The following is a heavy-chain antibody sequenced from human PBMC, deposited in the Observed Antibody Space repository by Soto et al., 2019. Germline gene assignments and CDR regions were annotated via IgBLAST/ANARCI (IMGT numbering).Heavy chain of an antibody. D-gene: IGHD3-22*01. CDR1: GFTFISDG. CDR2: ISYDGSNK. J-gene: IGHJ4*02. V-gene: IGHV3-30*03. Sequence: GGSLRLSCSASGFTFISDGMHWVRQAPGKGLEWVAVISYDGSNKYYADSVKGRFTISRDNSKNTLYLQMNSLRAEDTAVYYCASPPSYYYDSSGYYLPLDYWGQGT. CDR3: ASPPSYYYDSSGYYLPLDY.